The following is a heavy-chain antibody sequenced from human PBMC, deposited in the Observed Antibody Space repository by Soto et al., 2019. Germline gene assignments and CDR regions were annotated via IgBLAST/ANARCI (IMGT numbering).Heavy chain of an antibody. J-gene: IGHJ3*02. CDR2: IVVGSGNT. CDR3: AAAHSVVVSDAFDI. CDR1: GFTFTSSA. Sequence: SVKVSCKASGFTFTSSAVQWVRQARGQRLEWIGWIVVGSGNTNYAQKFQERVTITRDMSTSTAYMELSSLRSEDTAVYYCAAAHSVVVSDAFDIWGKGTMVTVSS. D-gene: IGHD3-22*01. V-gene: IGHV1-58*01.